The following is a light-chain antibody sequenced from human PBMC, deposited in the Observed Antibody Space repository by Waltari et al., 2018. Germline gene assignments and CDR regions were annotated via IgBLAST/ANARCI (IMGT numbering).Light chain of an antibody. V-gene: IGLV1-44*01. CDR3: AAWDDSLNGVV. CDR1: RSNTGANT. Sequence: QSVLTQPPSASGTPGQRVPIACSGGRSNTGANTVSWYHHLPGTAPKLLIHSFNQRPSGVPDRFSGSKSGTSASLVISGLQSEDEADYYCAAWDDSLNGVVFGGGTKVTVL. J-gene: IGLJ3*02. CDR2: SFN.